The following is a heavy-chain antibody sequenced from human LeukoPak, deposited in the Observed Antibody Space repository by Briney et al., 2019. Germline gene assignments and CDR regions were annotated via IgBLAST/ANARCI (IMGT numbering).Heavy chain of an antibody. V-gene: IGHV3-43*02. CDR3: AAPSSIAARHYYYYGMDV. CDR2: ISGDGGST. D-gene: IGHD6-6*01. CDR1: GFTFSSYW. Sequence: GSLRLSCAASGFTFSSYWMHWVRQAPGKGLEWVSLISGDGGSTYYADSVKGRFTISRDNSKNSLYLQMNSLRTEDTALYYCAAPSSIAARHYYYYGMDVWGQGTMVTVSS. J-gene: IGHJ6*02.